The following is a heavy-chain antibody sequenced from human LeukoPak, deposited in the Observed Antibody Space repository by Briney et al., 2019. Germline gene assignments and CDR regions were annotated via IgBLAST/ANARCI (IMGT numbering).Heavy chain of an antibody. Sequence: PGGSLRLSCAASGFTFSSYGMHWVRQAPGKGLEWEAFIRYDGSNKYYADSVKGRFTISRDNSKNTLYLQMNSLRAEDTAVYYCAKDGGYCSSTICYTRVGDYWGQGTLVTVSS. D-gene: IGHD2-2*02. CDR3: AKDGGYCSSTICYTRVGDY. CDR2: IRYDGSNK. V-gene: IGHV3-30*02. CDR1: GFTFSSYG. J-gene: IGHJ4*02.